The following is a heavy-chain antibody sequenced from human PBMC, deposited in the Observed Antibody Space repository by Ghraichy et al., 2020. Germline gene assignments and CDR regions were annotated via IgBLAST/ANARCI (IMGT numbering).Heavy chain of an antibody. CDR3: ARRGPYYDFWSGYYGVCYFDY. CDR2: IYHSGST. D-gene: IGHD3-3*01. V-gene: IGHV4-4*02. CDR1: GGSISSSNW. Sequence: SETLSLTCAVSGGSISSSNWWSWVRQPPGKGLEWIGEIYHSGSTNYNPSLKSRVTISVDKSKNQFSLKLSSVTAADTAVYYCARRGPYYDFWSGYYGVCYFDYWGQGTLVTVSS. J-gene: IGHJ4*02.